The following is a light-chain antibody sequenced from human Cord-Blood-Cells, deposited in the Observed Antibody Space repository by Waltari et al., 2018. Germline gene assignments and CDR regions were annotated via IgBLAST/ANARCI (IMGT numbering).Light chain of an antibody. Sequence: EIVMTQSPATLSVSPGERATLPCTASQSVSSNLAWYQQKPGQAPRLLIYGASTRATGIPARFSGSGSGTEFTLTISSLQSEDFAVYYCQQYNNWPLTFGGGTKLEIK. CDR3: QQYNNWPLT. CDR2: GAS. V-gene: IGKV3-15*01. CDR1: QSVSSN. J-gene: IGKJ4*01.